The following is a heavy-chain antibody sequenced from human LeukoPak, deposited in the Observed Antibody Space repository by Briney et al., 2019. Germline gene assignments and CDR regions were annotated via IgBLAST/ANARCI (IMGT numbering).Heavy chain of an antibody. CDR2: MYYSGSA. J-gene: IGHJ4*02. CDR3: ARGDSLDC. D-gene: IGHD2-21*01. Sequence: SETLSLTCTVSGVSIISYYWSWIRQPPGKGLECIGYMYYSGSANYNPSLKSRVTISVDASKNQFSLRLTSVTAADTAVYYCARGDSLDCWGQGTLVTVSS. V-gene: IGHV4-59*13. CDR1: GVSIISYY.